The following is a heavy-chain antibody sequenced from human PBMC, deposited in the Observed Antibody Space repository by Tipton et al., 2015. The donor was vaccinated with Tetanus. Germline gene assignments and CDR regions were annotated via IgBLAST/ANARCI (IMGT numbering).Heavy chain of an antibody. CDR3: ARVNRVPLRFGELLEFYYYYGMDV. Sequence: TLSLTCTVSGGSVSSGSYYWSWIRQPPGKGLEWIGYIYYSGSTNYNPSLKSRVTISVDTSKNQFSLKLSSVTAADTAVYYCARVNRVPLRFGELLEFYYYYGMDVWGQGTTVTVSS. CDR1: GGSVSSGSYY. D-gene: IGHD3-10*01. V-gene: IGHV4-61*01. J-gene: IGHJ6*02. CDR2: IYYSGST.